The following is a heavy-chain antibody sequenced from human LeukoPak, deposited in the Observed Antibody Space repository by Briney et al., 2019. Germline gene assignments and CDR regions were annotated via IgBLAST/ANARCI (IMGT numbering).Heavy chain of an antibody. CDR1: GFTFSSYS. J-gene: IGHJ4*02. CDR3: ARDPGDGYNYFDY. CDR2: ISSSSSYI. V-gene: IGHV3-21*01. Sequence: GGSLRLSCAASGFTFSSYSMNWVRQAPGKGLEWVSSISSSSSYIYYADSVKGRFTISRDNAKNSLYLQMNSLRAEDTAVYYCARDPGDGYNYFDYWGQGTLVTVSS. D-gene: IGHD5-24*01.